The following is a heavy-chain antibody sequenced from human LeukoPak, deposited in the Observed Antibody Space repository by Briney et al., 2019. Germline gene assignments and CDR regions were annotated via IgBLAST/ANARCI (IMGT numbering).Heavy chain of an antibody. CDR1: GFSFSSYG. D-gene: IGHD3-16*01. V-gene: IGHV3-33*01. CDR2: IWYDGRNK. J-gene: IGHJ4*02. Sequence: GGSLRLSCEASGFSFSSYGMLWVRKAPRKGLEWVAVIWYDGRNKYYADSLKGRFTLSRDNSNNTLYLQMNSLRVEDTAVYYCARGGPEWPLDYWGQGTLVTVSS. CDR3: ARGGPEWPLDY.